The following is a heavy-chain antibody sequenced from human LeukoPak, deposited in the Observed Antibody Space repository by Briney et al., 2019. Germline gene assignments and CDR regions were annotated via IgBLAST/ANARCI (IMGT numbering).Heavy chain of an antibody. J-gene: IGHJ4*02. CDR3: ARHSDYGDQSVFDY. CDR2: IYHSGST. Sequence: PSETLSLTCTVPGGSISSYYWSWIRQPPGKGLEWIGYIYHSGSTNCNPSLKSRVTISVDTSKNQFSLKLSSVTAADTAMYFCARHSDYGDQSVFDYWGQGTLVTVSS. V-gene: IGHV4-59*08. D-gene: IGHD4-17*01. CDR1: GGSISSYY.